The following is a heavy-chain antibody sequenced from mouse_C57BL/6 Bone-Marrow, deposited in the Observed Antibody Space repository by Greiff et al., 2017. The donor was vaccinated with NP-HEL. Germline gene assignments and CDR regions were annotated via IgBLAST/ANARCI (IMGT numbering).Heavy chain of an antibody. CDR2: ISDGGSYT. Sequence: EVKLVESGGGLVKPGGSLKLSCAASGFTFSSYAMSWVRQTPEKRLEWVATISDGGSYTYSPDNVKGRFTISRDNAKNNLYLQMSHLKSEDTAMYYCARDRGYDYYARDYWGQGTSVTVSS. J-gene: IGHJ4*01. D-gene: IGHD3-1*01. V-gene: IGHV5-4*01. CDR1: GFTFSSYA. CDR3: ARDRGYDYYARDY.